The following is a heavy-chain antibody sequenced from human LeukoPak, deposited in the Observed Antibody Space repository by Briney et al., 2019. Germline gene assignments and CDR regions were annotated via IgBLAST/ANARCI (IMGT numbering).Heavy chain of an antibody. CDR1: GGTFSSYA. Sequence: SVRVSCKASGGTFSSYAISWVRQAPGQGLEWMGGIIPIFGTANYAQKFQGRVTITADKSTSTAYMELSSLRSEDTAVYYCARDRIAAAGTIDYWGQGTLVTVSS. V-gene: IGHV1-69*06. D-gene: IGHD6-13*01. CDR3: ARDRIAAAGTIDY. CDR2: IIPIFGTA. J-gene: IGHJ4*02.